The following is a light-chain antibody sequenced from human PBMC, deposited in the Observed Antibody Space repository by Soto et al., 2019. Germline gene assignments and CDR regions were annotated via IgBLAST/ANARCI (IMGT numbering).Light chain of an antibody. CDR1: QRISNG. V-gene: IGKV3-15*01. J-gene: IGKJ5*01. Sequence: EVVMTQSPATLSVSPGDRATLSCRASQRISNGLAWYQQKPGQAPRLLIHGASTRATDIPARFSGSGSETEFTLTISSLQSEDSAVYYCQQYNKWPPITFGQGTRLEIK. CDR2: GAS. CDR3: QQYNKWPPIT.